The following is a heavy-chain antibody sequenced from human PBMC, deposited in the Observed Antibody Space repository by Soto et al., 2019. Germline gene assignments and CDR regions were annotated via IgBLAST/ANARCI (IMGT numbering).Heavy chain of an antibody. Sequence: SETLSLTCTVSGGSISSGGYYWSWIRQHPGKGLEWIGYIYYSGSTYYNPSLKSRVTISVDTSKNQFSLKLSSVTAADTAVYYCAREGIAAAGFSNWFDPWGQGTLVTAPQ. CDR2: IYYSGST. V-gene: IGHV4-31*03. CDR1: GGSISSGGYY. CDR3: AREGIAAAGFSNWFDP. J-gene: IGHJ5*02. D-gene: IGHD6-13*01.